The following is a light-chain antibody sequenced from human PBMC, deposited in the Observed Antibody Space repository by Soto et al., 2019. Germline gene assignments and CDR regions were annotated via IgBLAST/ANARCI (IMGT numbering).Light chain of an antibody. V-gene: IGLV2-14*01. CDR1: SSDVGDYNF. CDR3: SSYRSSSTLGV. Sequence: QSALTQPASVSGSPGQSITIYCTGTSSDVGDYNFVSWYQQLPGKAPKLLISEVNNRPSGVSVRFSGSKSGNTAALTISGLQAEDEGDYYCSSYRSSSTLGVFGGGTKLTVL. J-gene: IGLJ3*02. CDR2: EVN.